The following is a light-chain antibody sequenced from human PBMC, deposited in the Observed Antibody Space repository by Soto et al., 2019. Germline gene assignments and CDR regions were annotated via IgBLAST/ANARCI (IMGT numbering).Light chain of an antibody. J-gene: IGKJ3*01. CDR1: QTVRNNY. CDR2: DAS. V-gene: IGKV3D-20*02. Sequence: EFVLTHSPGTLSLSPGERATLSCRASQTVRNNYLAWYQQKPGQAPRLLIYDASSRATGIPDRFSGSGSGTDFTLTIRRLEPEDFAVYYCQQRNNWPSTTFGPGTKVDIK. CDR3: QQRNNWPSTT.